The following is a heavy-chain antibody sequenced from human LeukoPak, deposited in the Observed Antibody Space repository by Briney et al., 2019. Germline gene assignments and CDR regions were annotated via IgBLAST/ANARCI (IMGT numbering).Heavy chain of an antibody. Sequence: ASVKVSCKASGYTFTGYYMHWVRQAPGQGLEWMGWINPNSGGTNYAQKFQGRVTMTRDTSISTAYMELSRLRSDDTAVYYCARWAYGDYVDLIFDYWGQGTLVTVSS. CDR1: GYTFTGYY. CDR3: ARWAYGDYVDLIFDY. V-gene: IGHV1-2*02. D-gene: IGHD4-17*01. J-gene: IGHJ4*02. CDR2: INPNSGGT.